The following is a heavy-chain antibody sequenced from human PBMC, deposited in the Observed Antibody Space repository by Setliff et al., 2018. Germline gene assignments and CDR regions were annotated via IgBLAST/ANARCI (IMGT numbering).Heavy chain of an antibody. CDR1: GFTFSTYA. J-gene: IGHJ6*02. V-gene: IGHV3-48*03. CDR3: ARDGVFYAMDF. CDR2: ISGSGTTI. Sequence: GGSLRLSCAASGFTFSTYAMSWVRQAPGKGLEWVSKISGSGTTIYYADSVRGRFTISRDNAKNSLYLQMNSLRAEDSAVYYCARDGVFYAMDFWGQGTTVTVSS. D-gene: IGHD3-10*01.